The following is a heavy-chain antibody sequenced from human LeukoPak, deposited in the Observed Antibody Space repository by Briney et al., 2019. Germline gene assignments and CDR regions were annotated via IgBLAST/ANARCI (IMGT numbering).Heavy chain of an antibody. V-gene: IGHV3-30*18. Sequence: PGRSLRLSCAASGFSFSTYGMHWVRQAPGKGLEWVAFIFYDASNIYYADSVKGRFTISRDNSKKTLSLQMNSLRAEDTAVYYCAKSHGSRGGYYYMDVWGQGTTVIVSS. CDR2: IFYDASNI. D-gene: IGHD3-10*01. CDR1: GFSFSTYG. CDR3: AKSHGSRGGYYYMDV. J-gene: IGHJ6*03.